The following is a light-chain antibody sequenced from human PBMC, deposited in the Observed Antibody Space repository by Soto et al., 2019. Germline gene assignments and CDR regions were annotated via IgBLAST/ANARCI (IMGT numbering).Light chain of an antibody. Sequence: DIQMTQSPSSLSASVGDRVTITCRASQSISNYLNWYQQKPGKAPNLLIYAASSLRSGVPSRFSGSGSGTDFTLTISSLQPEEFAAYYCQQSYNTPNTFGQGTRLEI. CDR1: QSISNY. J-gene: IGKJ5*01. CDR2: AAS. CDR3: QQSYNTPNT. V-gene: IGKV1-39*01.